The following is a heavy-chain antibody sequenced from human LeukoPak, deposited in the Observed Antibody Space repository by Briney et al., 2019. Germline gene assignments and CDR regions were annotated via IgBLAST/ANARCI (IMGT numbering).Heavy chain of an antibody. CDR2: IYYSGST. CDR1: GGSISSYY. Sequence: SETLSLTCTVSGGSISSYYWSWSRQPAGKGLEWIGYIYYSGSTNYNPSLKSRVTISVDTSKNQLSLKLSSVTAADTAVYYCARVGYSYGYSDYWGQGTLVTVSS. CDR3: ARVGYSYGYSDY. D-gene: IGHD5-18*01. V-gene: IGHV4-59*01. J-gene: IGHJ4*02.